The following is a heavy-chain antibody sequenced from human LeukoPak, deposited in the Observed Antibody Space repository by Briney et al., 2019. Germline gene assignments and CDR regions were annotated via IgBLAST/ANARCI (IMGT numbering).Heavy chain of an antibody. CDR2: IYHSGST. D-gene: IGHD3-10*01. V-gene: IGHV4-30-2*01. CDR3: ARGASSGSTRD. Sequence: SETLSLTCAVSGGSISSGGYSWSWIRQPPGKGLEWIGYIYHSGSTYYNPSLKSRVTISVDRSKNQFSLKLSSVTAADPAVYYCARGASSGSTRDWGQGTLVTVSS. CDR1: GGSISSGGYS. J-gene: IGHJ4*02.